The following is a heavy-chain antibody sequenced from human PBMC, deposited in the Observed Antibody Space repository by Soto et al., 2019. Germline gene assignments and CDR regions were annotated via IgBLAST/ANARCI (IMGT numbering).Heavy chain of an antibody. J-gene: IGHJ6*02. CDR2: ISSSSSTI. CDR1: GFTFSSYS. V-gene: IGHV3-48*02. CDR3: ARAKEYSSSSGMDV. D-gene: IGHD6-6*01. Sequence: GGSLRLSCAASGFTFSSYSMNWVRQAPGKGLEWVSYISSSSSTIYYADSVKGRFTISRDNAKNSLYLQMNSLRDEDTAVYYCARAKEYSSSSGMDVWGQGTTVTVSS.